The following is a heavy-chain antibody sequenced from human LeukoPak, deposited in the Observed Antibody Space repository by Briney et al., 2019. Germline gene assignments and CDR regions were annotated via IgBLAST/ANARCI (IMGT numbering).Heavy chain of an antibody. CDR1: GLSFRSYG. D-gene: IGHD2-8*01. CDR3: AKCWTSDGVCLNFDH. V-gene: IGHV3-23*01. CDR2: ISGSCDNT. J-gene: IGHJ4*02. Sequence: GGSLRLSCEASGLSFRSYGMSWVRQAPGKGLEWVSGISGSCDNTYYTDSVKGRFTISRDNSKNTLYLQMNSLRVEDTAVYYCAKCWTSDGVCLNFDHWGQGALVTVSS.